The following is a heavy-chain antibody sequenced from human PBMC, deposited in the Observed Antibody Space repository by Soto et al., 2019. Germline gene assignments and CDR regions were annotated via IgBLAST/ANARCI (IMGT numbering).Heavy chain of an antibody. D-gene: IGHD6-19*01. CDR2: IYPGDSDT. CDR3: AKELLSGLYYYGMHV. Sequence: GESLKISCKGSGYSFTSYWIGWVRQMPGKGLEWMGIIYPGDSDTRYSPSFQGQVTISADKSISTAYLQWSSLRAEDTAVYYCAKELLSGLYYYGMHVWGQGTTVTVSS. CDR1: GYSFTSYW. V-gene: IGHV5-51*01. J-gene: IGHJ6*02.